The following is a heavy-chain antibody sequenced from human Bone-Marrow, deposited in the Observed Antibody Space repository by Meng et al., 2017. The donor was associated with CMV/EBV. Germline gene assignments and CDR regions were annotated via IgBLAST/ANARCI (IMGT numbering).Heavy chain of an antibody. CDR3: ARDRDSSSSVVYYYYGMDV. CDR2: ISAYNGNT. J-gene: IGHJ6*02. D-gene: IGHD6-6*01. Sequence: ASVKVSCKASGYTFTSYGISGVRQAPGQGLEWMGWISAYNGNTNYAQKLQGRVTMTTDTSTSTAYMELRSLRSDDTAVYYCARDRDSSSSVVYYYYGMDVWGQGTTVTVSS. CDR1: GYTFTSYG. V-gene: IGHV1-18*01.